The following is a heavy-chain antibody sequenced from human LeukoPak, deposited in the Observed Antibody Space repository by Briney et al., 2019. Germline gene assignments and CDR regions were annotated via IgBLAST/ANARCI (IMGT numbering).Heavy chain of an antibody. D-gene: IGHD6-13*01. Sequence: ASVKVSCKASGYTFTSYGINWVRQATGQGLEWMGWMNPNSGNTGYAQKFQGRVTLTRNTSISTAYMELSSLRSEDTAVYYCARDGGAAAGTDYWGQGTLVTVSS. V-gene: IGHV1-8*02. CDR2: MNPNSGNT. J-gene: IGHJ4*02. CDR1: GYTFTSYG. CDR3: ARDGGAAAGTDY.